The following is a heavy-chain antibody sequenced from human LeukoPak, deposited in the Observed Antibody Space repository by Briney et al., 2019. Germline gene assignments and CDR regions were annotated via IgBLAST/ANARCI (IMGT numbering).Heavy chain of an antibody. CDR2: IIPSFGTA. Sequence: GASAKVSCKASGGTFSNYAISWMRQAPGQGPEWMGGIIPSFGTANYAQKFEGRVNITADESTNIAYMELRSLRSEDAAVYYCAKGGYRSGGTCYIRGFDPWGQGTLVTVSS. CDR1: GGTFSNYA. J-gene: IGHJ5*02. CDR3: AKGGYRSGGTCYIRGFDP. V-gene: IGHV1-69*01. D-gene: IGHD2-15*01.